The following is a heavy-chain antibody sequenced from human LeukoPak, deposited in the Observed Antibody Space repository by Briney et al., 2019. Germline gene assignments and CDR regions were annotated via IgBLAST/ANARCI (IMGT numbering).Heavy chain of an antibody. CDR1: GGSFSGYY. CDR3: AGDCSSHMDV. D-gene: IGHD2-15*01. Sequence: SETLSLTCAVYGGSFSGYYWSWIRQPPGKGLEWIGSIYYSGSTYYNPSLKSRVTISVDTSKNQFSLKLSSVTAADTAVYYCAGDCSSHMDVWGKGTTVTVSS. V-gene: IGHV4-34*01. CDR2: IYYSGST. J-gene: IGHJ6*03.